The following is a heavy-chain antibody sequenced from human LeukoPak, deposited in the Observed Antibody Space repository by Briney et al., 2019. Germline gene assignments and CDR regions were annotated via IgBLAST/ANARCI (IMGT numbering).Heavy chain of an antibody. D-gene: IGHD2-2*01. CDR1: GYTFTSYA. Sequence: SVKVSCKASGYTFTSYAISWVRQAPGQGLEWMRRIIPILGIANYAQKFQGRVTITADKSTSTAYMELSSLRSEDTAVYYCAREYCSSTSCYGEQYFQHWGQGTLVTVSS. CDR2: IIPILGIA. V-gene: IGHV1-69*04. J-gene: IGHJ1*01. CDR3: AREYCSSTSCYGEQYFQH.